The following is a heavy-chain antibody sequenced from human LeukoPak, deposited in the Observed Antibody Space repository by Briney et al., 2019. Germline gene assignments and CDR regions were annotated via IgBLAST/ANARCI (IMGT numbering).Heavy chain of an antibody. CDR3: ARPQAYYFDY. J-gene: IGHJ4*02. Sequence: GGSLRLSRAASGFTFSSCAMTWVRQAPGKGLEWVSAITGSGGGTTYYADSVKGRFTISGDNSKNTLYLQMDSLRSEDTAVYYCARPQAYYFDYWGQGTLVTVSS. CDR1: GFTFSSCA. V-gene: IGHV3-23*01. CDR2: ITGSGGGTT.